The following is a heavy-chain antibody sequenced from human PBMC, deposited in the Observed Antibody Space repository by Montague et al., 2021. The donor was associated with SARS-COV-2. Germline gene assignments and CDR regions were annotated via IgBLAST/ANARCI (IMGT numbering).Heavy chain of an antibody. CDR2: VYYSGST. J-gene: IGHJ5*02. D-gene: IGHD1-1*01. V-gene: IGHV4-39*01. Sequence: SETLSLTCTVESQSLGRCNHGSAWMRQRLKSGLELIGYVYYSGSTMYNPSLKSRVTMSLDTSKNQFSLHLNLVTAADTAVYYCARRLTGLEPPFDPWGQGTLVIVSS. CDR1: SQSLGRCNHG. CDR3: ARRLTGLEPPFDP.